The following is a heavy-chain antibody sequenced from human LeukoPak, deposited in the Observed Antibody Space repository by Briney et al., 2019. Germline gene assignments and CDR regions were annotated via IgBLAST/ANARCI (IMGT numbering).Heavy chain of an antibody. CDR3: ASNVGFGESMVLFDY. CDR2: IIPILGVA. J-gene: IGHJ4*02. D-gene: IGHD3-10*01. Sequence: GASVKVSCKASGGTFSSYAISWERQAPGQGLEWMGRIIPILGVANYAQKFQGRVTITADKSTSTAYMELSSLRSEDTAVYYCASNVGFGESMVLFDYWGQGTLVTVSS. CDR1: GGTFSSYA. V-gene: IGHV1-69*04.